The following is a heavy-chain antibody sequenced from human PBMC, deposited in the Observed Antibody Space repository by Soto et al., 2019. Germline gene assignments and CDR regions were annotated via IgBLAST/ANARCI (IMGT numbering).Heavy chain of an antibody. J-gene: IGHJ5*02. V-gene: IGHV4-34*01. CDR2: INHSGST. CDR1: GGSFSGYY. D-gene: IGHD3-9*01. CDR3: ARTGLRYFDWLLYNNWFDP. Sequence: SETLSLTCAVYGGSFSGYYWSWIRQPPGKGLEWIGEINHSGSTNYNLSLKSRVTISVDTSKNQFSLKLSSVTAADTAVYYCARTGLRYFDWLLYNNWFDPWGQGTLVTVSS.